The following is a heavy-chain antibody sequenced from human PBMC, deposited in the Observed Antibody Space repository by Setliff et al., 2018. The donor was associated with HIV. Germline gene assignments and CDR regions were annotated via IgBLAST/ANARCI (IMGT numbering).Heavy chain of an antibody. CDR3: ASGSGIDWFDP. CDR1: GGSFSGYY. Sequence: PSETLSLTCSVSGGSFSGYYWSWIRQPPGKGLEWIGSIYTSGSTNYNPSLKSRLTISLDTKNQFSLKLSSVTAADTAVYYCASGSGIDWFDPWGQGTLVTVSS. J-gene: IGHJ5*02. D-gene: IGHD3-10*01. CDR2: IYTSGST. V-gene: IGHV4-4*08.